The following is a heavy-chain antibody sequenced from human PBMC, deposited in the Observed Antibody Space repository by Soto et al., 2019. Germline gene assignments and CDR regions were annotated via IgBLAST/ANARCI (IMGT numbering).Heavy chain of an antibody. CDR2: IIPIFGTA. CDR3: ASSGGSYYLESWFDP. CDR1: GGTFSSYA. D-gene: IGHD1-26*01. J-gene: IGHJ5*02. Sequence: GASVKVSCKASGGTFSSYAISWVRQAPGQGLEWMGGIIPIFGTANYAQKFQGRVTITADESTSTAYMELSSLRSEDTAMYYCASSGGSYYLESWFDPWGQGTLVTVSS. V-gene: IGHV1-69*13.